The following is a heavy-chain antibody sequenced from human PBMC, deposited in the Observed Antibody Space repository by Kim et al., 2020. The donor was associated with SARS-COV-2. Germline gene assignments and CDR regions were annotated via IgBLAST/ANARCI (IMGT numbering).Heavy chain of an antibody. CDR3: AKATSAYYHTGMDV. V-gene: IGHV3-23*01. J-gene: IGHJ6*02. D-gene: IGHD3-22*01. Sequence: ADSLKGRFTISRDASKNPLYRQMNGLRAADSAVYYCAKATSAYYHTGMDVWGQGTTVTVSS.